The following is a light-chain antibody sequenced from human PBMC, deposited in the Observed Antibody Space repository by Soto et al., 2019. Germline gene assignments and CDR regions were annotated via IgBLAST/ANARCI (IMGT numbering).Light chain of an antibody. CDR2: DVS. V-gene: IGLV2-11*01. CDR3: CSYAGSYKGYV. CDR1: SRDVGGYNY. J-gene: IGLJ1*01. Sequence: QSVLTQPRSVSASPGQSVTISCTGTSRDVGGYNYVSWYQQHPGKAPKFMMYDVSKRPSGVPDRFSGSKSGNTASLTISGLQADDEDDYYCCSYAGSYKGYVFGTGTKLTVL.